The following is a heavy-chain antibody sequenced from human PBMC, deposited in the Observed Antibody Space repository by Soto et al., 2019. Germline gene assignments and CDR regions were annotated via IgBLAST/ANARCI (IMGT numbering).Heavy chain of an antibody. CDR2: IYPGDSDT. Sequence: GQSLKISCKGSGYSFTSYWIGWVRQMPGKGLEWMGIIYPGDSDTRYSPSFQGQVTISADKSISTAYLQWSSLKASDTAMYYCARLSGRVWDYYDSSGNTGGFDYWGQGTLVTVTS. CDR3: ARLSGRVWDYYDSSGNTGGFDY. J-gene: IGHJ4*02. V-gene: IGHV5-51*01. D-gene: IGHD3-22*01. CDR1: GYSFTSYW.